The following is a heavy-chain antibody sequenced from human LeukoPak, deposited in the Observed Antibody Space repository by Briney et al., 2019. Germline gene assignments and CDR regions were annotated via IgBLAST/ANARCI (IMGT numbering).Heavy chain of an antibody. CDR2: IDWDDDN. Sequence: SGPTLVKPTQTLTLTCTFSGFSLSTGKLCVTWIRQPPGKALEWLARIDWDDDNYYSASLKTRLTISKDTSKNQVVLTMTNMDPVDTATYYCARSDYGGNSGWVFDYWGQGTLVTVSS. V-gene: IGHV2-70*11. J-gene: IGHJ4*02. D-gene: IGHD4-23*01. CDR3: ARSDYGGNSGWVFDY. CDR1: GFSLSTGKLC.